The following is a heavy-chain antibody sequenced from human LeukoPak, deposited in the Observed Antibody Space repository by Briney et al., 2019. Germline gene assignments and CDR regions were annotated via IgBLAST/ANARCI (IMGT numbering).Heavy chain of an antibody. CDR1: GGTFSSCA. CDR3: AGGGEDIVVVPAPAAFDI. J-gene: IGHJ3*02. D-gene: IGHD2-2*01. Sequence: ASVKVSCKASGGTFSSCAISWVRQAPGQGLEWMGGIIPIFGTANYAQKFQGRVTITADESTSTAYMELSSLRSEDTAVYYRAGGGEDIVVVPAPAAFDIWGQGTMVTVSS. CDR2: IIPIFGTA. V-gene: IGHV1-69*13.